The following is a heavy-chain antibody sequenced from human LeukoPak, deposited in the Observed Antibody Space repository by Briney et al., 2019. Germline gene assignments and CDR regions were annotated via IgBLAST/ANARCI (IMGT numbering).Heavy chain of an antibody. V-gene: IGHV3-11*04. J-gene: IGHJ6*02. CDR3: ARVTGTTWYPYYYGMDV. Sequence: PGGSLRLSCAASGFTFSDYYMSWIRQAPGKGLEWVSYISSSSSTIYYADSVKGRFTISRDNAKNSLYLQMNSLRAEDTAVYYCARVTGTTWYPYYYGMDVWGQGTTVTVS. CDR2: ISSSSSTI. D-gene: IGHD1-7*01. CDR1: GFTFSDYY.